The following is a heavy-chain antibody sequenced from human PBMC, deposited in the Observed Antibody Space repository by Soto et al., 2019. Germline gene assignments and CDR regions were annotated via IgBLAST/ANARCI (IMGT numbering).Heavy chain of an antibody. V-gene: IGHV3-21*01. Sequence: GGSLRLSCAASGFTFNTYNMIWVRQAPGKGLEWVSSISSSSSYIYYADSVKGRFTISRDNAKNSLYLQMNSLRAEDTAVYYCARDYDILTGYVGMDVWGQGTTVTVSS. D-gene: IGHD3-9*01. CDR2: ISSSSSYI. J-gene: IGHJ6*02. CDR3: ARDYDILTGYVGMDV. CDR1: GFTFNTYN.